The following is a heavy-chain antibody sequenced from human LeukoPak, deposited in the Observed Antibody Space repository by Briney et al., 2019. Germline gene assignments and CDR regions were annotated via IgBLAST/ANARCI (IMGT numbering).Heavy chain of an antibody. V-gene: IGHV5-10-1*01. J-gene: IGHJ4*02. Sequence: GESLTISCKGSGYSFTNYWISWVRQMPGKGLEWMARIDPSDSYTKYSPSFEGHVTISVDKSISTAFLQRNSLKASDSAMHYCATGASKVTTDFANYWGQGTQVAVSS. CDR2: IDPSDSYT. CDR1: GYSFTNYW. D-gene: IGHD4-17*01. CDR3: ATGASKVTTDFANY.